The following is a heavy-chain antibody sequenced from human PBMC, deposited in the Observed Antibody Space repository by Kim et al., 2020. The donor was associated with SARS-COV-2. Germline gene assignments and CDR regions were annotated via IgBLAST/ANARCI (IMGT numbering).Heavy chain of an antibody. V-gene: IGHV3-23*01. J-gene: IGHJ3*02. D-gene: IGHD5-12*01. CDR1: GFTFSSYA. Sequence: GGSLRLSCAASGFTFSSYAMSWVRQAPGKGLEWVSDISGRGGSTYYADSVKGRFTISRDNSKNTLYLQMNSLRAEDTAVYYCAKDPLYSGYDRGAFDIWGKGTMVTVSS. CDR2: ISGRGGST. CDR3: AKDPLYSGYDRGAFDI.